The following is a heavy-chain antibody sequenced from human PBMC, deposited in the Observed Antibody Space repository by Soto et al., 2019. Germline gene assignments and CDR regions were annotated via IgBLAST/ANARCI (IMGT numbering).Heavy chain of an antibody. J-gene: IGHJ6*02. CDR2: ISAYNGNT. D-gene: IGHD3-16*01. CDR1: GYTFTSYG. V-gene: IGHV1-18*04. Sequence: GASVKVSCKASGYTFTSYGISWVRQAPGQGLDWMGWISAYNGNTNYAQKLQGRVTMTTDTSTSTAYMELRSLRSDDTAVYYCARRLGYDYVWGSFSYGMDVWGQGTTVTVSS. CDR3: ARRLGYDYVWGSFSYGMDV.